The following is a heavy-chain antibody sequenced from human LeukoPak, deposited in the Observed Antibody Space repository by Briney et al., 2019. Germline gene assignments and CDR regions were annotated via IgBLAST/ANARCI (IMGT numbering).Heavy chain of an antibody. CDR3: AKLASYGMDV. CDR1: GFTLSSYG. J-gene: IGHJ6*02. CDR2: IRYGGDNK. Sequence: GGSLRLSCAASGFTLSSYGMHWVRQAPGKGLEWVTFIRYGGDNKYYADSVKGRFTISRDNSKNTLYLQMNSLRAEDTAVYYCAKLASYGMDVWGQGTTVTVSS. V-gene: IGHV3-30*02.